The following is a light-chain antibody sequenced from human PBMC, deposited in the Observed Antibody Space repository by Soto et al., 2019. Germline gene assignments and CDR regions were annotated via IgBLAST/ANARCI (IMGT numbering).Light chain of an antibody. CDR3: VLYMGSGIWE. CDR2: STD. V-gene: IGLV8-61*01. Sequence: QAVVTQEPSFSVSPGGTVTLTCGLSSGSVSTNHYPSWYQQTPGQAPRTLIYSTDTRSSGVPDRFSASILGNKAALTITGAQPDDECVYYCVLYMGSGIWEFGGGTQLTVL. CDR1: SGSVSTNHY. J-gene: IGLJ3*02.